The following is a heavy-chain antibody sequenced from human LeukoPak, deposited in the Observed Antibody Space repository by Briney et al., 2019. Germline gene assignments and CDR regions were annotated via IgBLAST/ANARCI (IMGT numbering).Heavy chain of an antibody. J-gene: IGHJ4*02. Sequence: GGSLRLSCAASGFSFNNYAMTWVRQAPGKGLEWVSSITDNGYDTYYADSVKGWFTISTDISESTPSLQMNSLRAEDTALYYCARGGGAHLPFDYWGRGLLVTVS. V-gene: IGHV3-23*01. CDR1: GFSFNNYA. CDR2: ITDNGYDT. D-gene: IGHD1-26*01. CDR3: ARGGGAHLPFDY.